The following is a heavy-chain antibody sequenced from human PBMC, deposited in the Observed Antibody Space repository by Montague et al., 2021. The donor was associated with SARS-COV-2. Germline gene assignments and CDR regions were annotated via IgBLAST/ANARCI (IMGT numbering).Heavy chain of an antibody. V-gene: IGHV3-23*03. D-gene: IGHD2-15*01. CDR3: AKPLLEDYGMDV. Sequence: SLRLSCAASGFPFSKYAMSWVRQAPGKGLDWVSVIYYGGTTYYADSVKGRFTISRNNSNNTLYLQMNSLRAEDTAVYYCAKPLLEDYGMDVWGRGTTVTVSS. J-gene: IGHJ6*02. CDR1: GFPFSKYA. CDR2: IYYGGTT.